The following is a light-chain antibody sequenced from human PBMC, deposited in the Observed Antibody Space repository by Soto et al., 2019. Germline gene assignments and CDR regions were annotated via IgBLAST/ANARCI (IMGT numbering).Light chain of an antibody. CDR1: QDINNY. J-gene: IGKJ5*01. V-gene: IGKV1-33*01. CDR2: DAS. Sequence: DIQMTQSPSSLSASVGDRVTITCQASQDINNYLNWYQRKPGKAPKLLIYDASNLETGVPSRFSGSGSGTDFTLIISSLQPEDIATYYCQQYDNLPITFGQGTRLEIK. CDR3: QQYDNLPIT.